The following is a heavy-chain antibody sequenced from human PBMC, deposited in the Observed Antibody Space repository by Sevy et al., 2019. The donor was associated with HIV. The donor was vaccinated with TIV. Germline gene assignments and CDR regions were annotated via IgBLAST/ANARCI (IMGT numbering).Heavy chain of an antibody. D-gene: IGHD2-2*01. CDR3: SRDKPQGVVVLPGTMWGGVDY. Sequence: AAVKVSCRASGYTFRSYGISWVRQAPGQGLERMGWISPYTGDTDFTQKVQGRISMSSDISTSTAYMELRSLRSDDTAVYSCSRDKPQGVVVLPGTMWGGVDYWGQGTVVSVSS. CDR2: ISPYTGDT. V-gene: IGHV1-18*01. CDR1: GYTFRSYG. J-gene: IGHJ4*02.